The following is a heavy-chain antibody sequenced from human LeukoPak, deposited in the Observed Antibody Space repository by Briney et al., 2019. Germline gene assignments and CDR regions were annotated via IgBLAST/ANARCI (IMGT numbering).Heavy chain of an antibody. Sequence: HTGGSLRLSCAASGFTFSSYAMTWVRQAPGRGLEWVSVISGSGSNTYYADSVKGRFTISRDNSKNTLYLQMNSLRAEDTAVYYCASPSSVAGLNYFDYWGQGALVTVSS. D-gene: IGHD6-19*01. V-gene: IGHV3-23*01. CDR3: ASPSSVAGLNYFDY. J-gene: IGHJ4*02. CDR2: ISGSGSNT. CDR1: GFTFSSYA.